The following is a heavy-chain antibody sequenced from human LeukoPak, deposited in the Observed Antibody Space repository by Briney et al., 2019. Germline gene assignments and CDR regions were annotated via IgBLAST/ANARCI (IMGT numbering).Heavy chain of an antibody. V-gene: IGHV4-59*01. J-gene: IGHJ4*02. Sequence: PSETLSLTCTVSGGSISSYYWSWIRQPPGKGLEWIGYTYYSGRTKYNPSLKSRVSISLDTSKNQFSLQLSSVTAADTAMYFCARAGYGDYIRWGQGTLVTVSS. CDR2: TYYSGRT. CDR3: ARAGYGDYIR. D-gene: IGHD4-17*01. CDR1: GGSISSYY.